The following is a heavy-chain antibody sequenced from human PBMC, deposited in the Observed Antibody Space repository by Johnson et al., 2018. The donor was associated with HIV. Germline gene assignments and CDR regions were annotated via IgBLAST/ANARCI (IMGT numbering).Heavy chain of an antibody. J-gene: IGHJ3*02. CDR1: GFTFSNYG. V-gene: IGHV3-30*18. D-gene: IGHD6-13*01. Sequence: QVQLVESGGGVVQPGTSLRLSCAASGFTFSNYGMHWVRQAPGKGLEWVAVISYDGSNKYYADSVKGRFTISRDNAKNSLYLQMNSLRAEDTALYYCAKGGAASDAFDIWGQGTMVTVSS. CDR2: ISYDGSNK. CDR3: AKGGAASDAFDI.